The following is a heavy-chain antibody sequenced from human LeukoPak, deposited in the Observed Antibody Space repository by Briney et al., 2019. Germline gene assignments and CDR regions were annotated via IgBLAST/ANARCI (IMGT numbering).Heavy chain of an antibody. V-gene: IGHV4-59*11. CDR2: VSHSGST. Sequence: SETLSLTCNVSGDSISSHYWNWIRQPPGKGLEWIGYVSHSGSTNHNPSLRSRVTISQDTSKNQFSLNLSSVTAADTAVYYCARLQGSSAYYDFWSGIIIGAFDIWGQGTMVTVSS. D-gene: IGHD3-3*01. CDR1: GDSISSHY. J-gene: IGHJ3*02. CDR3: ARLQGSSAYYDFWSGIIIGAFDI.